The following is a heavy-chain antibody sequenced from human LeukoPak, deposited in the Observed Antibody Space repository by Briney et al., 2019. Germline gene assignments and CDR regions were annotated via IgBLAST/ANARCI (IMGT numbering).Heavy chain of an antibody. J-gene: IGHJ4*02. CDR2: VSYSGST. V-gene: IGHV4-59*01. D-gene: IGHD2-15*01. CDR1: GGSISSYY. Sequence: SETLSLICTVSGGSISSYYWSWIRQPPEKGLEWMGYVSYSGSTNYNSTLKSRATISVDTSKNQFSLKLSSVTAADTAVYYCARGYCSGGTCYRTFFDYWGQGTLVTVSS. CDR3: ARGYCSGGTCYRTFFDY.